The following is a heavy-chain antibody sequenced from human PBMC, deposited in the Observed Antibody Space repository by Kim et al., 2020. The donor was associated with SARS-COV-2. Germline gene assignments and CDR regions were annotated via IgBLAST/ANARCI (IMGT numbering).Heavy chain of an antibody. D-gene: IGHD3-22*01. J-gene: IGHJ4*02. V-gene: IGHV4-59*01. Sequence: KYNPTLKRGVTISVDTSKNQFSLKLSSVTAADTAMYYCASRSSGSYPFDHWGQGTLVTVSS. CDR3: ASRSSGSYPFDH.